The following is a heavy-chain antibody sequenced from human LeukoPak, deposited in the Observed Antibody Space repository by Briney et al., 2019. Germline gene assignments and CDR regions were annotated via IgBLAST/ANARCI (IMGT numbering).Heavy chain of an antibody. Sequence: GGSLRLSCAASGFTFSSYGMHWVRQAPGKGLEWVAVIWYDGSNKYYADSVKGRFTISRDNSKNTLYLQMNSLRAEDTAVYYCARDGSGSYGDDAFDIWGQGTMVTVSS. CDR1: GFTFSSYG. CDR2: IWYDGSNK. V-gene: IGHV3-33*01. CDR3: ARDGSGSYGDDAFDI. D-gene: IGHD3-10*01. J-gene: IGHJ3*02.